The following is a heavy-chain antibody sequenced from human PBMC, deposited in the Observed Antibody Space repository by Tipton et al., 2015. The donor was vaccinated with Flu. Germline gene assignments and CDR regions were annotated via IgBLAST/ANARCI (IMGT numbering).Heavy chain of an antibody. CDR3: ARLSLSFNAFDI. Sequence: TLSLTCTVSGAPISSESYYWGWIRQPPGKGLEWIGNIYHSGSTNYNPSLKSRVTISLDKSKNQFSLKLNSVTAADTAVYYCARLSLSFNAFDIWGQGTTVIVSS. D-gene: IGHD2/OR15-2a*01. V-gene: IGHV4-39*07. CDR2: IYHSGST. J-gene: IGHJ3*02. CDR1: GAPISSESYY.